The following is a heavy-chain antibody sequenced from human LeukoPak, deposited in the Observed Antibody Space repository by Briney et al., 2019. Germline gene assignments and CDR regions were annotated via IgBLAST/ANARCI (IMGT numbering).Heavy chain of an antibody. CDR2: IYDSGST. Sequence: SETLSLTCTVSGGSIRSSYYYWGWIRQPPEKGLEWIGSIYDSGSTYYNPSLKSRVTISVDTSKNQFSLKLNSVTAADTAVYYCARLNSGGYCSGGSCLDYWGQGTLVTVSS. D-gene: IGHD2-15*01. J-gene: IGHJ4*02. CDR3: ARLNSGGYCSGGSCLDY. CDR1: GGSIRSSYYY. V-gene: IGHV4-39*01.